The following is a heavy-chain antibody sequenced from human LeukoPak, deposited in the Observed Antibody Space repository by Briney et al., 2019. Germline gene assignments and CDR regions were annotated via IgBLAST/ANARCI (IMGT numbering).Heavy chain of an antibody. CDR2: IYTSGST. V-gene: IGHV4-61*02. J-gene: IGHJ5*02. D-gene: IGHD5-12*01. CDR3: ARCGYSGYDLSLSWFDP. Sequence: SQTLSLTCTVSGGSISSGSYYWSWIRQPAGKGLEWIGRIYTSGSTNYNPSLKSRVTISVDTSKNQLSLKLSSVTAADTAVYYCARCGYSGYDLSLSWFDPWGQGTLVTVSS. CDR1: GGSISSGSYY.